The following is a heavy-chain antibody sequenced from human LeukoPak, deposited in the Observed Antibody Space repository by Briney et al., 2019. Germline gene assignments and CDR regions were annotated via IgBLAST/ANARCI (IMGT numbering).Heavy chain of an antibody. CDR3: ARGRGYDFWSGYYHPFDY. CDR1: GGSVSSSSYY. CDR2: INHSGST. Sequence: SETLSLTCTVSGGSVSSSSYYWSWIRQPPGKGLEWIGEINHSGSTNYNPSLKSRVTISVDTSKNQFSLKLSSVTAADTAVYYCARGRGYDFWSGYYHPFDYWGQGTLVTVSS. J-gene: IGHJ4*02. V-gene: IGHV4-39*07. D-gene: IGHD3-3*01.